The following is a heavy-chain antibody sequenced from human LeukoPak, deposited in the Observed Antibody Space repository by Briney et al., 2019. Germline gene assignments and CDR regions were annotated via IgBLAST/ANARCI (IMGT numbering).Heavy chain of an antibody. J-gene: IGHJ4*02. Sequence: SETLSLTCTVSGGSISSYYWSWIRQPPGKGLEWIGYIYYSGSTNYNPSLKSRVTISVDTSKNQFSLKLSSVTAADTAVYYCARVVQKILDYWGQETLVTVSS. D-gene: IGHD3-10*02. CDR1: GGSISSYY. V-gene: IGHV4-59*01. CDR2: IYYSGST. CDR3: ARVVQKILDY.